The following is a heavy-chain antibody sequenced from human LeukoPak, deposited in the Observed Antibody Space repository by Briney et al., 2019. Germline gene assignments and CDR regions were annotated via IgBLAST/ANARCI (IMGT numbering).Heavy chain of an antibody. Sequence: GGSLRLSCAASGFTFSCFGIHWVRQAPGKGLEWLAFIKFDGNDKYYADSVKGRFTISRDNVKSTLHLQMNSLRGEDTAVYYCAREGRWLQVHFDSWGQGTLVAVSS. J-gene: IGHJ4*02. CDR3: AREGRWLQVHFDS. CDR2: IKFDGNDK. D-gene: IGHD5-24*01. V-gene: IGHV3-30*02. CDR1: GFTFSCFG.